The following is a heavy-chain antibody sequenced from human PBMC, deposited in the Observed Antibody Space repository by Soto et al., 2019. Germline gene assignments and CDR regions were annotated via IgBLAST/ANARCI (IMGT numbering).Heavy chain of an antibody. J-gene: IGHJ5*02. CDR1: GGSISSYY. CDR2: IYTSGST. V-gene: IGHV4-4*07. Sequence: QVQLQESGPGLVKPSETLSLTCTVSGGSISSYYWSWIRQPAGKGLEWIGRIYTSGSTNYNPSLKSRVTMSVDTSKNQFPLKLSSVTAADTAVYYCARDRAIAAGDWFDPWGQGTLVTVSS. D-gene: IGHD6-13*01. CDR3: ARDRAIAAGDWFDP.